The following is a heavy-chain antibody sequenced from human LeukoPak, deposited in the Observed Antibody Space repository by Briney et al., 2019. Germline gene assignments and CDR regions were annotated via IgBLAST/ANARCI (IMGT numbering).Heavy chain of an antibody. V-gene: IGHV3-53*01. Sequence: GGSLRLSCAASGFTVISNYTSWVRQTPGRSLEWVAFIYSSGSTYYAESAEGRFTISRDSSKNTLYLEMTSLRVEDTAVYYCTRAEFSNSFDDWGQGTLVIVSS. J-gene: IGHJ4*02. CDR1: GFTVISNY. D-gene: IGHD6-6*01. CDR2: IYSSGST. CDR3: TRAEFSNSFDD.